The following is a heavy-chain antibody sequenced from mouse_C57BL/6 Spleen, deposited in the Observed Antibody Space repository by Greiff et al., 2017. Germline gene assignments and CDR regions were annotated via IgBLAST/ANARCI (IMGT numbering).Heavy chain of an antibody. CDR2: ISSGSSTI. J-gene: IGHJ4*01. CDR3: ARKSPYDYDGLDY. CDR1: GFTFSDSG. V-gene: IGHV5-17*01. D-gene: IGHD2-4*01. Sequence: EVQVVESGGGLVKPGGSLKLSCAASGFTFSDSGMHWVRQAPEKGLEWVAYISSGSSTIYYADTVKGRFTISRDNAKNTLFLQMTSLRSEDTAMYYCARKSPYDYDGLDYWGQGTSVTVSS.